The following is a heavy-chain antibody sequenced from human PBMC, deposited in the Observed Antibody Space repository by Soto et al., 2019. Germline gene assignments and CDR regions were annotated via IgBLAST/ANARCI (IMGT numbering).Heavy chain of an antibody. V-gene: IGHV3-48*02. CDR2: IGSGGRNT. Sequence: EVQLVESGGDLVQPGGSLRLSCTASGFIRSTSRINWVRQAPGRGLEWISNIGSGGRNTYYADSVKGLLTISSDKAEISLYLHVVSLRDDDPAVYYCVRDRGNFEWPPIGYVDIWGQGTLITVSS. CDR1: GFIRSTSR. D-gene: IGHD3-9*01. J-gene: IGHJ4*02. CDR3: VRDRGNFEWPPIGYVDI.